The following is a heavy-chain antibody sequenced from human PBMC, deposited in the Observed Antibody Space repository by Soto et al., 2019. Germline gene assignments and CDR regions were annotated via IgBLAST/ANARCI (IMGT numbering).Heavy chain of an antibody. CDR3: ARCSLVVVPAPGFDP. J-gene: IGHJ5*02. CDR2: IYYSGTT. CDR1: GGSISSGGYY. D-gene: IGHD2-2*01. Sequence: SETLSLTCTVSGGSISSGGYYWSWIRQHPGKGLEWIGYIYYSGTTYYNPSLKSRVTISVDTSKNQFSLKLSSVSAADAALYYCARCSLVVVPAPGFDPWGRGTLVTVSS. V-gene: IGHV4-31*03.